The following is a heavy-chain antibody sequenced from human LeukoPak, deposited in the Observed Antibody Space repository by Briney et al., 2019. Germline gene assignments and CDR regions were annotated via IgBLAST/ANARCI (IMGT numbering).Heavy chain of an antibody. CDR2: IIPIFGTA. CDR1: GGTFSSYA. J-gene: IGHJ4*02. CDR3: ARLDLAAGYYYDSSGYEGDY. Sequence: SVKASCKASGGTFSSYAISWVRQAPGQGLEWMGGIIPIFGTANYAQKFQGRVTITADKSTSTAYMELSSLRSEDTAVYYCARLDLAAGYYYDSSGYEGDYWGQGTLVTVSS. V-gene: IGHV1-69*06. D-gene: IGHD3-22*01.